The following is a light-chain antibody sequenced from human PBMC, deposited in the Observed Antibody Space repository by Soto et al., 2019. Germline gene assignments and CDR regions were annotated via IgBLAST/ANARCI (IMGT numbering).Light chain of an antibody. CDR2: GAS. V-gene: IGKV1-17*01. Sequence: IQMTQSPSSLSASVEDRVIITFRASQSISNHLNLYQQKLGKAPKILIYGASTLESGVPSRFSGSGSGTDFTLTISSLQPEDFATDFCLQHNTYPITFGQGTRLEIK. CDR1: QSISNH. J-gene: IGKJ5*01. CDR3: LQHNTYPIT.